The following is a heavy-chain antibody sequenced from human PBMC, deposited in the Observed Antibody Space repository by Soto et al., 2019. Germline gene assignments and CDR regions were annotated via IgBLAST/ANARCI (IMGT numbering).Heavy chain of an antibody. V-gene: IGHV1-69*01. CDR3: ARGRGLYNSGRSQLDY. CDR2: IIPRFGTT. Sequence: QVQLVQSGAEVKKPGSSVRVSCKTSGDTFSRYTVNWVRQAPRQGLEWMGGIIPRFGTTNYAPTVQDRVTITVDESMNTVYMELSSLRSEDTALYYCARGRGLYNSGRSQLDYWGQGTLVTVSS. J-gene: IGHJ4*02. CDR1: GDTFSRYT. D-gene: IGHD1-1*01.